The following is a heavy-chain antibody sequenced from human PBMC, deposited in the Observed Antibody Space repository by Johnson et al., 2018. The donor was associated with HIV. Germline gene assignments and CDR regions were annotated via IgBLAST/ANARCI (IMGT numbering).Heavy chain of an antibody. J-gene: IGHJ3*02. V-gene: IGHV3-11*01. D-gene: IGHD5-12*01. Sequence: QMLLVESGGGLVKPGGSLRLSCAASGFTFSDYYMSWIRQAPGKGLEWVSAISGSGGSTYYADSVKGRFTISRDNSKNTLYLQMNSLRAEDTAVYYCTTGLSSGKGAFDIWGQGTMVTVSS. CDR3: TTGLSSGKGAFDI. CDR1: GFTFSDYY. CDR2: ISGSGGST.